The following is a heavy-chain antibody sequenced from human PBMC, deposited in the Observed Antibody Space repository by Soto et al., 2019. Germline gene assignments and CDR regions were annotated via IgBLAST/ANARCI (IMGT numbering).Heavy chain of an antibody. CDR1: GYSFTSYW. V-gene: IGHV5-10-1*01. J-gene: IGHJ6*01. Sequence: PGESLKISCKGSGYSFTSYWISWVRQMPGKGLEWMGRIDPSDSYTNYSPSFQGHVTISADKSISTAYLQWSSLKASDTAMYYCARHRGTARYYYYGMDVWGKGTTVTVAS. D-gene: IGHD1-7*01. CDR3: ARHRGTARYYYYGMDV. CDR2: IDPSDSYT.